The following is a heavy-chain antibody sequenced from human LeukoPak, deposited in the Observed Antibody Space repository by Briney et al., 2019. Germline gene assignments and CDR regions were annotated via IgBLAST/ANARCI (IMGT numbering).Heavy chain of an antibody. CDR1: GFTFSTSG. CDR2: ISFDGSYK. D-gene: IGHD3-22*01. Sequence: GRSLRLSCAASGFTFSTSGMHWVRQAPGKGLEWVAVISFDGSYKHYADSVKGRFTISRDNSKNTLYLQMNSLRVEDTAVYNCAKASFRITTEYYTDYWGQGTLVTVSS. V-gene: IGHV3-30*18. J-gene: IGHJ4*02. CDR3: AKASFRITTEYYTDY.